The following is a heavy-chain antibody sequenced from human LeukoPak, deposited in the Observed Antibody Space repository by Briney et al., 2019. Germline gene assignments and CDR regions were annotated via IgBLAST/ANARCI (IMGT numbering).Heavy chain of an antibody. Sequence: GGSLRLSCAASGFTFSNNWMSWVRQTPGKGLEWVAKIKPDGSEKSYVDSVKGRFTISRDNAKNTLYLQMNSLRAEDTAVYYCASKDDFWSGYNYWGQGTLVTVSS. D-gene: IGHD3-3*01. V-gene: IGHV3-7*01. CDR1: GFTFSNNW. CDR3: ASKDDFWSGYNY. CDR2: IKPDGSEK. J-gene: IGHJ4*02.